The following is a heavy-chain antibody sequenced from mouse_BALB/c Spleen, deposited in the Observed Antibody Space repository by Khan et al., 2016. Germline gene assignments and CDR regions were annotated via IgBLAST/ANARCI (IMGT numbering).Heavy chain of an antibody. CDR1: GFNIKDTY. V-gene: IGHV14-3*02. CDR2: IDPANGNT. D-gene: IGHD2-4*01. Sequence: VQLKQSGAELVKPWASVKLSCTASGFNIKDTYMHWVKQRPEQGLEWIGRIDPANGNTKYDPKFQGKATITADTSSNTAYLQLSSLTSEDTAVYYCARSPYEYDVGFAYWGQGTLVTVSA. CDR3: ARSPYEYDVGFAY. J-gene: IGHJ3*01.